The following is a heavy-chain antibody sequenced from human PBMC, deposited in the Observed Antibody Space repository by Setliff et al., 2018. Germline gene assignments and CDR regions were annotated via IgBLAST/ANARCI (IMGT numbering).Heavy chain of an antibody. D-gene: IGHD1-1*01. V-gene: IGHV4-39*01. J-gene: IGHJ4*02. Sequence: SETLSLTCTISGASLSSGTYYWGWIRQPPGKGLEWIGRIYYRGDTYYNASLKGRLTISVDTAQNQFSLRLTSVTAADTAVYYCARTGTYRYFDYWGQGALVTVSS. CDR3: ARTGTYRYFDY. CDR2: IYYRGDT. CDR1: GASLSSGTYY.